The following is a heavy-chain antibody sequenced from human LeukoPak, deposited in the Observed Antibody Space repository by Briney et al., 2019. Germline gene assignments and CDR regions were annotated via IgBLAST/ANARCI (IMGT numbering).Heavy chain of an antibody. D-gene: IGHD6-6*01. J-gene: IGHJ6*03. CDR3: ARSSIAEPGYYYYMDV. CDR2: IYTSGST. CDR1: GGSISSYY. V-gene: IGHV4-4*07. Sequence: SETLSLTCTVSGGSISSYYGSWIRQPAGKGLEWIGRIYTSGSTNYNPSLKSRVTMSVDTSKNQFSLKLSSVTAADTAVYYCARSSIAEPGYYYYMDVWGKGTTVTVSS.